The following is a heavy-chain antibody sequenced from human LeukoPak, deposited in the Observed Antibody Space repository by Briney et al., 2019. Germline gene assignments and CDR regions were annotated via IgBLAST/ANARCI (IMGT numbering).Heavy chain of an antibody. CDR3: ATDQRYAFDY. D-gene: IGHD3-9*01. CDR1: GFIFTDYP. J-gene: IGHJ4*02. Sequence: GGSLRLSCATSGFIFTDYPMNWVRQAPGKGLEWISNIRTTAEGTKYAYYADCVKGRVTISRDDGKNTLYLHMNSLRDDDTAVYYCATDQRYAFDYWGQGILVTVPS. V-gene: IGHV3-48*02. CDR2: IRTTAEGTKYA.